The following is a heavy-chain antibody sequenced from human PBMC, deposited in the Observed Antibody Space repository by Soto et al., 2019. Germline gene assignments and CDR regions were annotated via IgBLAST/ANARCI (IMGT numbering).Heavy chain of an antibody. J-gene: IGHJ4*02. CDR1: GGSISSSSYY. Sequence: PSEALSLTCAVSGGSISSSSYYWGWIRQPPGKGLERIGSIYYSGSTYYNPSLKSRVTISVDTSKNQFSLKLSSVTAADTTVYYCARPAYYYDSSGYYSYYFDYWGQGTLVPVSS. V-gene: IGHV4-39*01. D-gene: IGHD3-22*01. CDR2: IYYSGST. CDR3: ARPAYYYDSSGYYSYYFDY.